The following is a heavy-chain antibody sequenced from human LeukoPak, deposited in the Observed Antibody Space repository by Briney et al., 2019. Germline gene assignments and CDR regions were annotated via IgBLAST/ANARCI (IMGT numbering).Heavy chain of an antibody. J-gene: IGHJ4*02. D-gene: IGHD6-19*01. V-gene: IGHV3-30*02. CDR3: ASDHSIAVAGMFDY. CDR2: IRYDGSNK. CDR1: GFTFSSYG. Sequence: PGGSLRLSCAASGFTFSSYGMHWVRQAPGKGLEWVAFIRYDGSNKYYADSVKGRFTISRDNSKNTLYLQMNSLRAEDTAVYYCASDHSIAVAGMFDYWGQGTLVTVSS.